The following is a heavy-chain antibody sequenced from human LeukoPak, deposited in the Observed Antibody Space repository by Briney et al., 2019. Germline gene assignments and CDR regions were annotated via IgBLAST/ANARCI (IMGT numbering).Heavy chain of an antibody. CDR1: VYSFNSHG. V-gene: IGHV1-18*01. D-gene: IGHD3-22*01. Sequence: ASETVSYKPSVYSFNSHGITWVRQAPRPPLEWTGWDSPHNGNTNHAQQFQPRVTMTTITSTSTAYLDPRSLRSDDTAVFYCARDPATSCQYDSSDDSESSRYWGQGTLVTVSS. CDR3: ARDPATSCQYDSSDDSESSRY. J-gene: IGHJ4*02. CDR2: DSPHNGNT.